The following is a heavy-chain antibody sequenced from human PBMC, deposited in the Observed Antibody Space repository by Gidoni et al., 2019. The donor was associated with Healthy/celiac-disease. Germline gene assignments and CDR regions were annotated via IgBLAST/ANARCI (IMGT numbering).Heavy chain of an antibody. CDR1: GGPISSGGYA. CDR3: ARGNHYYDSSGYLDY. V-gene: IGHV4-30-2*01. J-gene: IGHJ4*02. Sequence: QLQLQESGSGLVKPSQTLSLTCAFSGGPISSGGYAWSWIRQPPGKGLEWIGYIYHSGSTYYNPSLKSRVTISVDRSKNQFSLKLSSVTAADTAVYYCARGNHYYDSSGYLDYWGQGTLVTVSS. D-gene: IGHD3-22*01. CDR2: IYHSGST.